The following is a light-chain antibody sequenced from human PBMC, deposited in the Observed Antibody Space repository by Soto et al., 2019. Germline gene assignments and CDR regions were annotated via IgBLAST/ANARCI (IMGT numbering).Light chain of an antibody. Sequence: QSALTQPASVSGSPGQSMTISCTGTSSDDGGYNYVSWYQQHPGKAPKVMIYDVSKRPSGVSNRFSGSKSGNTASLSISGLQAEDEADYYCNSYTSISTLPDVFGTGTKLTVL. CDR1: SSDDGGYNY. CDR3: NSYTSISTLPDV. CDR2: DVS. V-gene: IGLV2-14*01. J-gene: IGLJ1*01.